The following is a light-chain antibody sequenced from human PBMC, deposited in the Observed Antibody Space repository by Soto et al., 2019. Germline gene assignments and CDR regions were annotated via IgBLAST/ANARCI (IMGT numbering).Light chain of an antibody. CDR3: QQYGSSPPKT. V-gene: IGKV3-20*01. CDR2: GAA. Sequence: DIVLTQSPGTLSLSPGERATLSCRASQSVTSGYLAWFQQKPGQPPRLLIYGAASRATGVPDRFSGSGSGTDFTPTISRLEPEDFAVYYCQQYGSSPPKTFGQGTKVDIK. CDR1: QSVTSGY. J-gene: IGKJ1*01.